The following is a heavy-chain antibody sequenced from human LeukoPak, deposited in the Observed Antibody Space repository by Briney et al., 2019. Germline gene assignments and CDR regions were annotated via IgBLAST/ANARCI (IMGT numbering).Heavy chain of an antibody. CDR1: GFTFTNYG. J-gene: IGHJ4*02. Sequence: PGGSLRLSCAASGFTFTNYGMSWVRQAPGKGVEWVSAISGSGGSTDYGDSVKGRFTISRDNSKNTLYLRMNSLRAEDTAVYYCAKDLDSSTWSIDYWGQGTLVTVSS. CDR2: ISGSGGST. D-gene: IGHD6-13*01. V-gene: IGHV3-23*01. CDR3: AKDLDSSTWSIDY.